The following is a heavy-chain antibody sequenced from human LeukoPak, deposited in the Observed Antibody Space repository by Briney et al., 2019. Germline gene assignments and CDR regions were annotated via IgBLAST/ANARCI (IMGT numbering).Heavy chain of an antibody. CDR2: INTSGGST. Sequence: GGSLRLSCAASGFTFSSYGMSWVRQAPGKGLEWVSAINTSGGSTYYADSVKGRFTISRDNSKNTLYLQMNSLRAEDTAVYYCARRSGIAVAGAFDYWGQGTLVTVSS. J-gene: IGHJ4*02. V-gene: IGHV3-23*01. CDR3: ARRSGIAVAGAFDY. D-gene: IGHD6-19*01. CDR1: GFTFSSYG.